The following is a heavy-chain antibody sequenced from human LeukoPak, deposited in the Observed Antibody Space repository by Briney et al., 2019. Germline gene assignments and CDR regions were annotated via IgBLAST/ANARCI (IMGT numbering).Heavy chain of an antibody. D-gene: IGHD3-22*01. CDR2: ISSSTYI. CDR1: GFTFNSYS. J-gene: IGHJ4*02. CDR3: RYYDNSAQPTAFDS. Sequence: GGSLRLSCAASGFTFNSYSMNWVRQAPGKGLEWVSSISSSTYIYYADSVKGRFTISRDNAKNSLYLQMNSLRAEDTAVYFCRYYDNSAQPTAFDSWGQGTLVSVSS. V-gene: IGHV3-21*01.